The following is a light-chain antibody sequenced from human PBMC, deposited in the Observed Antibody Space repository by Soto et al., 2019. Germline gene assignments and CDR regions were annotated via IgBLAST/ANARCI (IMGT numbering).Light chain of an antibody. CDR2: AAS. J-gene: IGKJ1*01. V-gene: IGKV1-39*01. CDR3: QQSYSTPRT. CDR1: QSISSY. Sequence: DIQITQSPSSLSASVGDRVTITCRARQSISSYLNWYQQKPGKAPKLLIYAASSLQSGVPSRFSGSGSGTDFTLTISSLQPEDFATYYCQQSYSTPRTFGQGTKVDIK.